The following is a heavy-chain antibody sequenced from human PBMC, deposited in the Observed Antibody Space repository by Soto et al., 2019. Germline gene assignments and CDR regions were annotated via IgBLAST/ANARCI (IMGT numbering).Heavy chain of an antibody. CDR3: ARMRPTGWHDYYFFGMDL. Sequence: SETLSLTCTVSGGSISGYYWSWIRQPPGKGLEWIGCVFSRGGTYYAPSLKSRVTISLDTSKNQFSLRLTSMTTADTAVYYCARMRPTGWHDYYFFGMDLWGQGTTVTVSS. CDR2: VFSRGGT. D-gene: IGHD6-19*01. CDR1: GGSISGYY. V-gene: IGHV4-59*01. J-gene: IGHJ6*02.